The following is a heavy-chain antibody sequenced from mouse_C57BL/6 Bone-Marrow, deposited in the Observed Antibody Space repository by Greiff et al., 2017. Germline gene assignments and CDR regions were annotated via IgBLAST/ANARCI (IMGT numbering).Heavy chain of an antibody. Sequence: EVKLMESGPELVKPGASVKISCKASGYSFTDYNMNWVKQSNGKSLEWIGVLNPNYGTTSYNQKFKGKATLTVDKSSSTAYMQLNSLTSEDSAVYYCARGYDYDYAMDYWGQGTSVTVSS. CDR3: ARGYDYDYAMDY. D-gene: IGHD2-4*01. CDR2: LNPNYGTT. CDR1: GYSFTDYN. J-gene: IGHJ4*01. V-gene: IGHV1-39*01.